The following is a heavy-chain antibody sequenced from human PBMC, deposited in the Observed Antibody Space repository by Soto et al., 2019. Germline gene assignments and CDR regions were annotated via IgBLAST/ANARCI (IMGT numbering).Heavy chain of an antibody. CDR2: IYYSGST. Sequence: PSETLSLTCTVSGGSISSGGYYWSWIRQHPGKGLEWIGYIYYSGSTYYNPSLKSRVTISVDTSKNQFSLKLSSVTAADTAVYYCARVKGLVTMVRGVIIKNNWFDPWGQGTLVTVSS. V-gene: IGHV4-31*03. J-gene: IGHJ5*02. D-gene: IGHD3-10*01. CDR1: GGSISSGGYY. CDR3: ARVKGLVTMVRGVIIKNNWFDP.